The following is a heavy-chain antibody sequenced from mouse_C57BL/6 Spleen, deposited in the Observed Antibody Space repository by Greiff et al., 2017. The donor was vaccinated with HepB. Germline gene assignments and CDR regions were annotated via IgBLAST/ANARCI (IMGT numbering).Heavy chain of an antibody. CDR2: INPSSGYT. CDR3: ARGQNYFDY. V-gene: IGHV1-4*01. J-gene: IGHJ2*01. Sequence: QVHVKQSGAELARPGASVKMSCKASGYTFTSYTMHWVKQRPGQGLEWIGYINPSSGYTKYNQKFKDKATLTADKSSSTAYMQLSSLTSEDSAVYYCARGQNYFDYWGQGTTLTVSS. CDR1: GYTFTSYT.